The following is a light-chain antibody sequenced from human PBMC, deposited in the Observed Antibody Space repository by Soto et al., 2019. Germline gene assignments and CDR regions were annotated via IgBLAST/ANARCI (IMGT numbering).Light chain of an antibody. CDR1: SSDVGTYDY. CDR3: SAYTNGAML. CDR2: EVS. J-gene: IGLJ2*01. Sequence: QSALTQPASVSGSPGQSITISCTGTSSDVGTYDYVSWYQHHPGKAPKLVLYEVSNRPSVVSNRFSGSKSGNTASLTISGLQAEDESDYHCSAYTNGAMLFGGGTKLTVL. V-gene: IGLV2-14*01.